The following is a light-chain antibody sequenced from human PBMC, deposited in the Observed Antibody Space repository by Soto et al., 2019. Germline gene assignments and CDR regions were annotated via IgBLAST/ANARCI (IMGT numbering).Light chain of an antibody. CDR3: QQYGSSPALT. J-gene: IGKJ4*01. CDR2: GAS. Sequence: EIVLTQSPGTLSLSPGERATLSCMAIQSVSSSYLAWYQQKPGQAPRLLIYGASSRATGTPDRFSGSGSGTDFTLTISRLEPEDFAVYYCQQYGSSPALTFGGGTKVDIK. V-gene: IGKV3-20*01. CDR1: QSVSSSY.